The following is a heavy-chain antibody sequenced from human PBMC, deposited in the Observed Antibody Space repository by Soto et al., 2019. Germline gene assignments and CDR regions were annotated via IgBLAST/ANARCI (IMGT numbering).Heavy chain of an antibody. Sequence: QVQLVESGGGVVQPGRSLRLSCAASGFTFSSYGMHWVRQAPGKGLEWVAVISYDGSNKYYADSVKGRFTISRDNSKNTLYLQTNSLRAEDMAVYYCAKGEYYYGSGSYYTDYTAMVPTLFDYWGQGTLVTVSS. J-gene: IGHJ4*02. CDR1: GFTFSSYG. CDR3: AKGEYYYGSGSYYTDYTAMVPTLFDY. D-gene: IGHD3-10*01. V-gene: IGHV3-30*18. CDR2: ISYDGSNK.